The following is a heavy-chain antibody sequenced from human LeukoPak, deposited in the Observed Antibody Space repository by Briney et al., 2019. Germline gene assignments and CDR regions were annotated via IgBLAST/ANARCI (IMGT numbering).Heavy chain of an antibody. V-gene: IGHV3-48*03. CDR1: GFTFSSYE. CDR2: ISSSGSTI. Sequence: GGSLRLSCAASGFTFSSYEMNWVRQAPGKGLEWVSYISSSGSTIYYADSVKGRFTISRDNAKNSLYLQMNSLRAEDTAVYYCARGTTVTPRALYYYYMDVWGKGTTVTISS. D-gene: IGHD4-17*01. CDR3: ARGTTVTPRALYYYYMDV. J-gene: IGHJ6*03.